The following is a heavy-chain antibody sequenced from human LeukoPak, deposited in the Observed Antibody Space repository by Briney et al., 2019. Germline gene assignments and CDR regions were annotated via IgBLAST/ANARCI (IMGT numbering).Heavy chain of an antibody. CDR2: ISYDGSNK. CDR1: GLTFSSYA. V-gene: IGHV3-30-3*01. CDR3: ARDSSGYLDY. D-gene: IGHD6-19*01. J-gene: IGHJ4*02. Sequence: GGSLRLSCVASGLTFSSYAMHWVRQAPGKGLEWVAVISYDGSNKYYADSVKGRFTISRDNSKNTLYLQMNSLRAEDTAVYYCARDSSGYLDYWGQGTLVTVSS.